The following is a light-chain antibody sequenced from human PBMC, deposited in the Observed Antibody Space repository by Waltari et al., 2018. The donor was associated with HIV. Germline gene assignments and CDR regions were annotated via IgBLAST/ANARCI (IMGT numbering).Light chain of an antibody. CDR1: SANIGSRT. J-gene: IGLJ1*01. V-gene: IGLV1-44*01. CDR3: ATWDDSLNGYV. CDR2: SNN. Sequence: QSVLTQPPSASGTPGQRVTISCSGSSANIGSRTVSWYQQLPGTAPNPLIYSNNQRPSGVPDRFSGPKSGTSAALAISGLQSEDEADYYCATWDDSLNGYVLGAGTRVTVL.